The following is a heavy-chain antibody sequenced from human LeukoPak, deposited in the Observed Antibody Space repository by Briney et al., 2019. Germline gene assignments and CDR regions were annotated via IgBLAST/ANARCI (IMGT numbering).Heavy chain of an antibody. CDR1: GGTFSSYT. CDR3: ARDPVYYYDSSGYYYGWYFDL. Sequence: SVKVSCKASGGTFSSYTISWVRQAPGQGLEWMGRIIPILGIANYAQKFQGRVTITADKSTSTAYMELSSLRSEDTAVYYCARDPVYYYDSSGYYYGWYFDLWGRGTLVTVSS. CDR2: IIPILGIA. J-gene: IGHJ2*01. V-gene: IGHV1-69*04. D-gene: IGHD3-22*01.